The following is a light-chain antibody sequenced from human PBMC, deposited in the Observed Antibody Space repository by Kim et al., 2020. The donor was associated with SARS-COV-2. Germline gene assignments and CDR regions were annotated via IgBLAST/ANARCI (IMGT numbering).Light chain of an antibody. V-gene: IGKV3-15*01. J-gene: IGKJ4*01. CDR2: GAS. CDR1: QSISSN. CDR3: QQFHNWPPLT. Sequence: VSPGQRATLSGRASQSISSNLAWYQQKPGQAPRLRIYGASTRATGIPARFSGSGSGTEFTLTISRLQSKDFAVYYCQQFHNWPPLTFGGGTKLEI.